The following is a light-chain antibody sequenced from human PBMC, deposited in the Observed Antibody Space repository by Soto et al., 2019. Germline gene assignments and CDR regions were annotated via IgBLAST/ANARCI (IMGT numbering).Light chain of an antibody. J-gene: IGLJ1*01. CDR3: NSYRLTGTPYV. V-gene: IGLV2-14*01. CDR1: SSDIGAYNY. Sequence: QSALTQPASVSGSPGQSITISCTGTSSDIGAYNYVAWYQQHPGKAPKLMIYDVTNRPSGVSNRFSGSKSGNTASLTISGLQAEDEGDYYCNSYRLTGTPYVFGTGTKVTVL. CDR2: DVT.